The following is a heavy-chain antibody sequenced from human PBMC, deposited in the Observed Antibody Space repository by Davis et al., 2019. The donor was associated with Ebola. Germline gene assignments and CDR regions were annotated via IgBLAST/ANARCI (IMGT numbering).Heavy chain of an antibody. D-gene: IGHD2-21*01. CDR3: ARTLSFPYCGGDCRTRYGMDD. CDR1: GFTFSSYS. J-gene: IGHJ6*04. CDR2: ISYDGSNK. V-gene: IGHV3-30*03. Sequence: GESLKISCAASGFTFSSYSMNWVRQAPGKGLEWVAVISYDGSNKYYADSVKGRFTISRDNAKNSLYLEMNSLTDEDTAVYYCARTLSFPYCGGDCRTRYGMDDWATGTTVAVSS.